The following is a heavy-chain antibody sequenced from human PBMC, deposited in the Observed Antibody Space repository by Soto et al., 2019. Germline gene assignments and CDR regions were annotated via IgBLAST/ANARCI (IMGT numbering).Heavy chain of an antibody. CDR1: GYTFTSYD. Sequence: VASVKVSCKASGYTFTSYDIYWVRQATGQGLEWMGWMNPNTGNSGYAQKFQGRVTMTSDTSISTVHMELSSLRSEDTAVYYCARRAETNGWNGFGADKYYFDFWGQGTLVTVSS. D-gene: IGHD1-1*01. V-gene: IGHV1-8*01. CDR3: ARRAETNGWNGFGADKYYFDF. CDR2: MNPNTGNS. J-gene: IGHJ4*02.